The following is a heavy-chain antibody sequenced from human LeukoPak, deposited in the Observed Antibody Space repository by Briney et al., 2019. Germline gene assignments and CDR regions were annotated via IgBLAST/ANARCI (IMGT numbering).Heavy chain of an antibody. CDR3: TRVGYIDEGIDY. Sequence: GGSLRLSCAASEFTLSSYWMTWVRQAPGKGLEWVANIKQDGSKKSYVDSVKGRFTISRDNAKNSLYLQMNSLRAEDTAIYYCTRVGYIDEGIDYWGQGTLVTVSS. V-gene: IGHV3-7*04. D-gene: IGHD5-24*01. J-gene: IGHJ4*02. CDR1: EFTLSSYW. CDR2: IKQDGSKK.